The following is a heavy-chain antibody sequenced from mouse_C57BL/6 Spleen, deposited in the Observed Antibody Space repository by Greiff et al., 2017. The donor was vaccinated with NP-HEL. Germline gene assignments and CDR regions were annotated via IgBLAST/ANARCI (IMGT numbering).Heavy chain of an antibody. D-gene: IGHD2-5*01. CDR2: ISYDGSN. V-gene: IGHV3-6*01. CDR1: GYSITSGYY. Sequence: EVQLQQSGPGLVKPSQSLSLTCSVTGYSITSGYYWNWIRQFPGNKLEWMGYISYDGSNNYNPSLKNRISITRDTSKNQFFLKLNSVTTEDTATYYCASAYYSKRYFDYWGQGTTLTVSS. CDR3: ASAYYSKRYFDY. J-gene: IGHJ2*01.